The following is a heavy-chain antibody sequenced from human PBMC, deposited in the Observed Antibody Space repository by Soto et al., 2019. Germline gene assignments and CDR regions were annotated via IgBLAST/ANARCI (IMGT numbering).Heavy chain of an antibody. D-gene: IGHD3-22*01. V-gene: IGHV4-31*02. J-gene: IGHJ5*02. CDR2: IYYSGST. CDR1: GGSISSGGYY. CDR3: AGAIIRYYYDSSGYHWFDP. Sequence: PSETLSLTCTVSGGSISSGGYYWSWIRQHPGKGLEWIGYIYYSGSTYYNPSLKSRVTISVDTSKNQFSLKLSSVTAADTAVYYCAGAIIRYYYDSSGYHWFDPWGQGTLVTVSS.